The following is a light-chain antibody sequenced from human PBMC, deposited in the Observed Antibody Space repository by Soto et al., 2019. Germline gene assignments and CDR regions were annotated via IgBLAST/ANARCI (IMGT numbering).Light chain of an antibody. V-gene: IGLV2-14*01. J-gene: IGLJ2*01. CDR1: SSDVGGYNY. CDR3: SSYTSSSTLVV. Sequence: QSALTQPASVSGSPGQSITISCTGTSSDVGGYNYVSWYQQHPGKAPKLMICDVSNRPSGVSNRFSGSKSGNTASLTISGLQAEDEADYYCSSYTSSSTLVVFGGATKLTVL. CDR2: DVS.